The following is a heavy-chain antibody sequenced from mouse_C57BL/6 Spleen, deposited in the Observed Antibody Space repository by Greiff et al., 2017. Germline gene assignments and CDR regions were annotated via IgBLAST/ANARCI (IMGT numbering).Heavy chain of an antibody. V-gene: IGHV1-82*01. CDR1: GYAFSSSW. CDR2: IYPGDGDT. D-gene: IGHD2-3*01. Sequence: QVQLQQSGPELVKPGASVKISCKASGYAFSSSWMNWVKQRPGKGLEWIGRIYPGDGDTNYNGKFKGKATLTADKSSSTAYMQLSSLTSEDSAVYFCASIEGYYGVDYWGQGTTLTVSS. J-gene: IGHJ2*01. CDR3: ASIEGYYGVDY.